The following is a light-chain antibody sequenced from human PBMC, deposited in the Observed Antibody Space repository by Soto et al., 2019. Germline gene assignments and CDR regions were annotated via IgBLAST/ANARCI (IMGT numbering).Light chain of an antibody. Sequence: DMPMTQSPTTLSASVGDRVTITCRASQNIRSWLAWYQQKPGKAPKVLIYDASTLESGVPSRFSGSGFGTEFTLTISSLQPDDFATYYCQHYNGYFGQGTKSEIK. V-gene: IGKV1-5*01. CDR1: QNIRSW. J-gene: IGKJ2*01. CDR2: DAS. CDR3: QHYNGY.